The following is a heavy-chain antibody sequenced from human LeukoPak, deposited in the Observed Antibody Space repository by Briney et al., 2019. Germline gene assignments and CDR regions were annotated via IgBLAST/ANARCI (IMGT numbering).Heavy chain of an antibody. CDR2: IIPIFGTA. J-gene: IGHJ4*02. CDR1: GGTFSSYA. D-gene: IGHD1-14*01. Sequence: GSSVTVSCTASGGTFSSYAISWVRQAPGQGLEWMGGIIPIFGTANHAQKFQGRVTMTRDTSTSTVYMELSSLRSEDTAVYYCARDDHGTVDYWGQGTLVTVSS. CDR3: ARDDHGTVDY. V-gene: IGHV1-69*05.